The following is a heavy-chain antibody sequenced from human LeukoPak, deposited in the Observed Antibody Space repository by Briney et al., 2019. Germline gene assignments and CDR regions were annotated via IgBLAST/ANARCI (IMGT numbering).Heavy chain of an antibody. CDR2: IYYSGTT. V-gene: IGHV4-59*01. CDR1: GGSISYYY. J-gene: IGHJ4*02. CDR3: ARFYFDSRGYYFDY. D-gene: IGHD3-22*01. Sequence: PSETLSLTCTVSGGSISYYYWTWIRQPPGKGLEWIGYIYYSGTTNYNPSLKSRVTISVDTSKNQFSLILSSVTAADTAVYYCARFYFDSRGYYFDYWGQGTLVTVSS.